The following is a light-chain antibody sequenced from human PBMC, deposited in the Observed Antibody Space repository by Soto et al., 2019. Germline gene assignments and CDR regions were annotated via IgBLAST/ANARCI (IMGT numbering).Light chain of an antibody. Sequence: QSVLDPRASGSGSTGQSITISCTGTSSDVGSYSLLSWYQHHPGKAPKLIIYEDIKGPSGVSNRFSGSKSGNTASLRISGLQAEDEADYYCYTYAGGSTYLFGTGTKVTVL. J-gene: IGLJ1*01. CDR3: YTYAGGSTYL. V-gene: IGLV2-23*01. CDR2: EDI. CDR1: SSDVGSYSL.